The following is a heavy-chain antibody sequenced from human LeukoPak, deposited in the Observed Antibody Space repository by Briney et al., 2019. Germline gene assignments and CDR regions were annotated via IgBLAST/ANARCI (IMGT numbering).Heavy chain of an antibody. V-gene: IGHV5-51*01. J-gene: IGHJ5*02. CDR1: GYSFTSYW. Sequence: GESLKISCKGSGYSFTSYWIGWVRQMPGKGLEWMGIIYPGDSDTRYSPSFQGQVTISADKSISTAYLQWSSLKASDTAMYYCARPLRYCSSTSCTTGGFDPWGQGTLVNVSS. CDR3: ARPLRYCSSTSCTTGGFDP. CDR2: IYPGDSDT. D-gene: IGHD2-2*01.